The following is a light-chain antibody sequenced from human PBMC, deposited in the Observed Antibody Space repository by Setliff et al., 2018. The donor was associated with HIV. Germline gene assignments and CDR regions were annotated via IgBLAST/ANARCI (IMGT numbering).Light chain of an antibody. CDR1: RSDIGAYTY. Sequence: ALTQPASVSGSPGQSITISCTGSRSDIGAYTYVSWYQHHPGKAPKLIISEVNKRPSGVSTRFSGSRSDNTASLTISGLQAEDESDYYCTSYTSSSTLVFGGGTKVTVL. J-gene: IGLJ3*02. CDR3: TSYTSSSTLV. V-gene: IGLV2-14*01. CDR2: EVN.